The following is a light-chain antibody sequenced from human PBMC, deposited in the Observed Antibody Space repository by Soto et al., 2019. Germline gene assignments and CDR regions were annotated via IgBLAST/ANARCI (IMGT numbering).Light chain of an antibody. Sequence: AIQLPQSPSSLSASVGDRVTITCRASQGISSALDWYQQKPGKAPKLLIYDASSLESGVPSRFSGSGSGTDCTRTISSLQPEDFATYYCQQFNNYPLSFGGGTKVEIK. CDR1: QGISSA. CDR3: QQFNNYPLS. V-gene: IGKV1D-13*01. J-gene: IGKJ4*01. CDR2: DAS.